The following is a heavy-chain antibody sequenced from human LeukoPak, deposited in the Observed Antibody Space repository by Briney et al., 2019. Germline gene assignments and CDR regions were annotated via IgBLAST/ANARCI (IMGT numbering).Heavy chain of an antibody. CDR3: ARDSLVATTDY. D-gene: IGHD5-24*01. Sequence: GGSLRLSCAASGFTFSSYRMNWVRQAPGKGLEWVSSISSSSSYIYYADSVKGRFTISRDNAKNSLYLQMNSLRAEDTAVYYCARDSLVATTDYWGQGTLVTVSS. J-gene: IGHJ4*02. CDR2: ISSSSSYI. V-gene: IGHV3-21*01. CDR1: GFTFSSYR.